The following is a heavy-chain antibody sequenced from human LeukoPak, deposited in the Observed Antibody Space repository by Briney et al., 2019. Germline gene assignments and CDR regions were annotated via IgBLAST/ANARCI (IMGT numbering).Heavy chain of an antibody. Sequence: GGSLRLSCAPSGFTLSRHAMHWVRRAPGKGLEWVAIISNDGSRKYYAHSVEGRFTISRDNSKNTLYLQMDSLRAEDTAVYYCARDRAWNYFDYWGQGTLVTVSS. J-gene: IGHJ4*02. V-gene: IGHV3-30*03. CDR2: ISNDGSRK. D-gene: IGHD3-3*01. CDR1: GFTLSRHA. CDR3: ARDRAWNYFDY.